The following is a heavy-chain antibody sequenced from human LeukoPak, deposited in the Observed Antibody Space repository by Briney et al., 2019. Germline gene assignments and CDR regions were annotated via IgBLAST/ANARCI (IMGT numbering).Heavy chain of an antibody. D-gene: IGHD2-21*01. Sequence: PGGSLRLSCAASGFTFSIYSMNWVRQAPGRGLEWLSYIGSSGTTTYYADSVKGRFTISRDNAKNVLHLEMNTLRVEDTAVYFCVRILSDAGARRFDPWGQGTLVTVSS. CDR2: IGSSGTTT. CDR3: VRILSDAGARRFDP. V-gene: IGHV3-48*04. CDR1: GFTFSIYS. J-gene: IGHJ5*02.